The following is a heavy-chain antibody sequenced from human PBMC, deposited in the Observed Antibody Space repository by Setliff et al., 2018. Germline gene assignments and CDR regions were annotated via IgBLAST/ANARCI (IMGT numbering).Heavy chain of an antibody. Sequence: GGSLRLSCAASGFTFSSEAMTWVRQGPEKGLEWVSVTYVGGATNYADSVKGRFTISRDNSKNTLYLQMSSLRADDTAVYFCRLWLHETMRDYWGQGTLVTVSS. V-gene: IGHV3-53*01. CDR2: TYVGGAT. CDR3: RLWLHETMRDY. D-gene: IGHD3-10*01. CDR1: GFTFSSEA. J-gene: IGHJ4*02.